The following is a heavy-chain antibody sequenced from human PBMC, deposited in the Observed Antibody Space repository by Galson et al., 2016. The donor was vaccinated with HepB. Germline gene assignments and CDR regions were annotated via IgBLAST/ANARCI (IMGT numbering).Heavy chain of an antibody. CDR1: SDPVTSGTYY. Sequence: TLSLTCTVSSDPVTSGTYYWSWVRQSPGKGLDWIGYIHDSGNTNYNPSIKSRVTISRDTSKNQFFLELTSVTAADTAVYYCARQVEYSSSWSNYYGMDVWGQGTTVIVS. J-gene: IGHJ6*02. CDR3: ARQVEYSSSWSNYYGMDV. CDR2: IHDSGNT. D-gene: IGHD6-13*01. V-gene: IGHV4-61*01.